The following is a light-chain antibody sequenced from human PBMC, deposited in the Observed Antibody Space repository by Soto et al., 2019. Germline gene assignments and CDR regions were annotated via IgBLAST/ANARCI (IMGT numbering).Light chain of an antibody. CDR3: QSYDSSLSGRV. Sequence: QSVLTPPPSVSGAPGQRVTISCTGSSSNIGAGYDVHWYQQLQGTAHKLLIYGNSNRPSGVPDRFSGSKSGTSASLAITGLKAEDEADYYCQSYDSSLSGRVFGGGTKLTVL. CDR2: GNS. V-gene: IGLV1-40*01. CDR1: SSNIGAGYD. J-gene: IGLJ2*01.